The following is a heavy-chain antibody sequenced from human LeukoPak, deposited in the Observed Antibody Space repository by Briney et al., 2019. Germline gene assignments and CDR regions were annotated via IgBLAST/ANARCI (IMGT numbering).Heavy chain of an antibody. CDR2: INSDGSST. CDR1: GFAFSSYW. CDR3: ARESPHCSGVSCFFDY. D-gene: IGHD2-15*01. V-gene: IGHV3-74*01. Sequence: GGSLRLSCAASGFAFSSYWMHWVRQAPGKGLAWVSRINSDGSSTSYADSVKGRFTLSRNNAKNSLYLQMNSLRAEDTAIYYCARESPHCSGVSCFFDYWGQGTLVTVSS. J-gene: IGHJ4*02.